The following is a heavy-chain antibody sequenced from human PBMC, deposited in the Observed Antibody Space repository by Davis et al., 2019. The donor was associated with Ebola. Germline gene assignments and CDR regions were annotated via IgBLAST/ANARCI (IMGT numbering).Heavy chain of an antibody. CDR1: GGSISSYY. CDR2: IYYSGST. CDR3: ARYADYGDYGLDY. D-gene: IGHD4-17*01. Sequence: SETLSLTCIVSGGSISSYYWSWIRQPPGKGLEWIGYIYYSGSTNYNPSLKSRVTISVDTSKNQFSLKLSSVTAADTAVYYCARYADYGDYGLDYWGQGTLVTVSS. J-gene: IGHJ4*02. V-gene: IGHV4-59*01.